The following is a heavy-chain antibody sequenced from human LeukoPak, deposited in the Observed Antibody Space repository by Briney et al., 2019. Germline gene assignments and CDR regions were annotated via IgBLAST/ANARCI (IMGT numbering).Heavy chain of an antibody. V-gene: IGHV3-30-3*01. J-gene: IGHJ4*02. Sequence: PGGSLRLSCAASGFTFSSYAMNWFRQAPGKGLEWVAVISYDGSNKYYADSVKGRFTISRDNSKNTLYLQMNSLRAEDTAVYYCARALSAEVAAALEYWGQGTLVTVSS. CDR1: GFTFSSYA. CDR2: ISYDGSNK. CDR3: ARALSAEVAAALEY. D-gene: IGHD6-13*01.